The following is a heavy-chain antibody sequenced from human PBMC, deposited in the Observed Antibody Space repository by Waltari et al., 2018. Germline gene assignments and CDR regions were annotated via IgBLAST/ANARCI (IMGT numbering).Heavy chain of an antibody. D-gene: IGHD2-15*01. Sequence: QVQLAQSGTEVRRPGSSVRVSCKASGGTLRSYAISWVRQAPGQGLEWMGGTIPVYVTSNYAQKCQGRVMITVDESTSTAYMELRSLRSEDTAVYYCATGNLVLAAGGGSAPYYYFYYMDVWGKGTTVTVSS. V-gene: IGHV1-69*01. CDR3: ATGNLVLAAGGGSAPYYYFYYMDV. CDR1: GGTLRSYA. CDR2: TIPVYVTS. J-gene: IGHJ6*03.